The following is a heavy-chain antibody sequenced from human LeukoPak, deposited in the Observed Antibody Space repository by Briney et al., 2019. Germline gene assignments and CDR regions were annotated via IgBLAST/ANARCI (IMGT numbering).Heavy chain of an antibody. J-gene: IGHJ4*02. Sequence: ASVKVSCKASGYTFTSYDINWVRQATGQGLEWMGWMNPNSGNTGYAQKFQGRVTMTRNTSISTAYVELSSLRSEDTAVYYCARVPTSPSYYDTFDYWGQGTLVTVSS. CDR1: GYTFTSYD. CDR2: MNPNSGNT. V-gene: IGHV1-8*01. D-gene: IGHD3-22*01. CDR3: ARVPTSPSYYDTFDY.